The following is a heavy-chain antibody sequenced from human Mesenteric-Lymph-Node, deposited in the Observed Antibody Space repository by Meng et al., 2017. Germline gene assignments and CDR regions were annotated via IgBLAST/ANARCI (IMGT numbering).Heavy chain of an antibody. CDR2: IYHSGST. V-gene: IGHV4-34*01. J-gene: IGHJ5*02. CDR1: GGSFSGYY. D-gene: IGHD3-3*01. CDR3: ARVRITIFGVVTPGDWFDP. Sequence: QVHLQQGGAGLLNSSATLSLTCAVYGGSFSGYYWSWIRQPPGKGLEWIGEIYHSGSTNYNPSLKSRVTISVDESKNQFSLRLSSVTAADTAVYYCARVRITIFGVVTPGDWFDPWGQGTLVTVSS.